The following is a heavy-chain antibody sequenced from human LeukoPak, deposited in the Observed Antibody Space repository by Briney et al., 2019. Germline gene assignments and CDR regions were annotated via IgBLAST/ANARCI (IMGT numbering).Heavy chain of an antibody. V-gene: IGHV1-8*03. CDR2: MNSNSGNT. J-gene: IGHJ3*02. CDR3: ARGLELFVAFDI. D-gene: IGHD1-7*01. CDR1: GYTFTSYD. Sequence: GASVKVSCKASGYTFTSYDINWVRQATGQGLEWMGWMNSNSGNTGYAQKFQGRVTITRNTSISTAYMELSSLRSEDTAVYYCARGLELFVAFDIWGQGTMVTVSS.